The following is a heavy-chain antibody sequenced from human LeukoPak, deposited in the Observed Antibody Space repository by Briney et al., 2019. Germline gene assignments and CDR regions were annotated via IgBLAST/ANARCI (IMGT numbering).Heavy chain of an antibody. D-gene: IGHD4-17*01. CDR3: ARVYGDYALDF. V-gene: IGHV3-21*01. J-gene: IGHJ4*02. CDR2: ISSSSSYI. CDR1: GFTFSRYS. Sequence: GGSLRLSCAASGFTFSRYSMNWVRQAPGKGLEWVSSISSSSSYIDYADSVKGRFTISRHNAWNSLYLQMNSLRAEDTAVYYCARVYGDYALDFWGQGTLVTVSS.